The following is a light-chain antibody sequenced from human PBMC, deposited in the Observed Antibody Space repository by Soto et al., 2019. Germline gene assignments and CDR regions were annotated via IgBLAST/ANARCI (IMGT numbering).Light chain of an antibody. Sequence: EIVMTQSPATLSVSPGERATLSCRASQSISTYLAWYQQKPGQTPRLLIYGASTRATGIPARFSGSGSGTEFTLTIRSLQSDDSAVYYCQQHDKWPPVTFGQGTRLEIK. CDR2: GAS. V-gene: IGKV3-15*01. J-gene: IGKJ5*01. CDR3: QQHDKWPPVT. CDR1: QSISTY.